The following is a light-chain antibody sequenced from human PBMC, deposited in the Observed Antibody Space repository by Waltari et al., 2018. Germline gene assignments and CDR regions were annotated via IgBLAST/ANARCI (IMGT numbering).Light chain of an antibody. Sequence: DIQITQSPSTLSASVGDRVTITCRASQDIGPYLAWYQQKPGKAPNLLIYKSSILESGVPSRFSGSGSGTEFTLTITSLQPDDFATYYCQQYATYHTFGQGTKLEI. CDR3: QQYATYHT. J-gene: IGKJ2*01. V-gene: IGKV1-5*03. CDR2: KSS. CDR1: QDIGPY.